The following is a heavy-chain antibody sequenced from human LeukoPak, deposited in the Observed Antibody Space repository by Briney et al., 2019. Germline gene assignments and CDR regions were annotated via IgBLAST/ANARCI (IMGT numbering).Heavy chain of an antibody. V-gene: IGHV6-1*01. D-gene: IGHD1-20*01. CDR2: TYYRSKWYN. CDR3: ARAPPIIGANWFDP. J-gene: IGHJ5*02. Sequence: SQTLSLTCAISGDSVSSNSAAWNWIRQSPSRGLEWLGRTYYRSKWYNDYAVFVKSRITINPDTSKNQFPLQLISVTPEDTAVYYCARAPPIIGANWFDPWGQGTLVTVSP. CDR1: GDSVSSNSAA.